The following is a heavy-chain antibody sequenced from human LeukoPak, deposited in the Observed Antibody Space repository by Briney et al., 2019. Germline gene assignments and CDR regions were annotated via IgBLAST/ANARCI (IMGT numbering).Heavy chain of an antibody. J-gene: IGHJ3*02. CDR3: ARVFVSSSWYGAFDI. Sequence: PSETLSLTCTVSGGSISSYYWSWIRQPAGKGLEWIGRIYTSGSTNYNPSLKSRVTMSVDTSKNQFSLKLSSVTAADTAVYYCARVFVSSSWYGAFDIWGQGTMVTVSS. D-gene: IGHD6-13*01. CDR1: GGSISSYY. CDR2: IYTSGST. V-gene: IGHV4-4*07.